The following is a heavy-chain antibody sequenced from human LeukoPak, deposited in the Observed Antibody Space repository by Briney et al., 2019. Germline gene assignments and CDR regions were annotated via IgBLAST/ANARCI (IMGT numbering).Heavy chain of an antibody. V-gene: IGHV3-74*01. D-gene: IGHD1-14*01. CDR3: STGSALAFDI. Sequence: GGSLRLSCAASGFTFSSYWMHWVRQVPGKGLVWVSRINSDGSSTSYADSVKGRFIISRDNAKNTLYVQMNSLRAEDTAVYYCSTGSALAFDIWGRGTMVTVSS. CDR1: GFTFSSYW. CDR2: INSDGSST. J-gene: IGHJ3*02.